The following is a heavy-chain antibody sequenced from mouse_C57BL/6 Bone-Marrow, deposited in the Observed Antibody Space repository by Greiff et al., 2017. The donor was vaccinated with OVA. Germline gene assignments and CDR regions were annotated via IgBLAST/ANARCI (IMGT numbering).Heavy chain of an antibody. J-gene: IGHJ2*01. V-gene: IGHV5-6*01. Sequence: EVQVVESGGDLVKPGGSLKLSCAASGFTFSSYGMSWVRQTPDKRLEWVATISSGGSYTYYPDSVKGRFTISRDNAKNTLYLQMSSLKSEDTAMYYWARQSGSGDAYYFDYWGQGTTLTVSS. D-gene: IGHD1-1*01. CDR3: ARQSGSGDAYYFDY. CDR2: ISSGGSYT. CDR1: GFTFSSYG.